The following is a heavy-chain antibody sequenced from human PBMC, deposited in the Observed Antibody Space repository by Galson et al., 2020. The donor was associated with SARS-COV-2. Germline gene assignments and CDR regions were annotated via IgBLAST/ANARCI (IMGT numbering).Heavy chain of an antibody. Sequence: GGSLRLSCAGSGFTFSDYEMNWVRQGPGKGLEWISYISSSGTNIYYAASVKGRFTISRDNAKNSLYLQMTSLRAEDTAVYYCASPYLAAASFFGAFDIWGPGTMVTVSS. CDR3: ASPYLAAASFFGAFDI. V-gene: IGHV3-48*03. CDR1: GFTFSDYE. J-gene: IGHJ3*02. CDR2: ISSSGTNI. D-gene: IGHD6-13*01.